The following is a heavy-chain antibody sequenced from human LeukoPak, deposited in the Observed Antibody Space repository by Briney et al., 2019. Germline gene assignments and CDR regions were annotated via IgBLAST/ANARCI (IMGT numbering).Heavy chain of an antibody. CDR3: ARVRNYYDSSGYYSRYFDL. D-gene: IGHD3-22*01. CDR2: IYYSGST. V-gene: IGHV4-61*08. Sequence: SETLSLTCTVSGGSISSGDYYWSWIRQPPGEGLEWIGYIYYSGSTNYNPSLKSRVTISVDTSKNQFSLKLSSVTAADTAVYYCARVRNYYDSSGYYSRYFDLWGRGTLVTVSS. J-gene: IGHJ2*01. CDR1: GGSISSGDYY.